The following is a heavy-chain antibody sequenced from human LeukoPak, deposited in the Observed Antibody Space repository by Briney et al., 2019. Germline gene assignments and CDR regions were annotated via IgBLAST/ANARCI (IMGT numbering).Heavy chain of an antibody. CDR3: AKDSSGWPLFDY. J-gene: IGHJ4*02. Sequence: GGSLRLSCAASGFTFDDYAMHWVRQAPGKGLEWVSGISWNSYSIGYADSVKGRFTISRDNAKNSLYLQMNSLRAEDMAFYYCAKDSSGWPLFDYRGQGTLVTVSS. V-gene: IGHV3-9*03. CDR1: GFTFDDYA. D-gene: IGHD6-19*01. CDR2: ISWNSYSI.